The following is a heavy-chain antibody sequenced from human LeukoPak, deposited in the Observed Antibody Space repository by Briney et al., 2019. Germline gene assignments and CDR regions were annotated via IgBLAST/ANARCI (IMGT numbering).Heavy chain of an antibody. J-gene: IGHJ4*02. CDR3: ARQLGYCSGGNCYFDL. D-gene: IGHD2-15*01. CDR2: ISGSGGST. Sequence: PGGSLRLSCAASGFTFSSYAMSWVRQAPGKGLEWVSAISGSGGSTYYADSVKGRFTISRDNSKNTLYLQMNSLRAEDTAVYHCARQLGYCSGGNCYFDLWGQGALVTVSS. CDR1: GFTFSSYA. V-gene: IGHV3-23*01.